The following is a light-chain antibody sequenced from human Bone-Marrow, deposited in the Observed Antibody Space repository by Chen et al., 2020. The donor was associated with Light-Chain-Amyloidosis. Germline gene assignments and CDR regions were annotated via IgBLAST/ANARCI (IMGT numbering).Light chain of an antibody. CDR2: EVS. J-gene: IGLJ2*01. V-gene: IGLV2-14*01. Sequence: QSALTQPASVSGSPGQSITISCTGTSSDVGGYNYVSWYQQEPGKAPKLMISEVSNRPSGVSNRFSGSKSGNTASLTNSGLQAEDEADYYCSSYTSSSTLVFGGGTKLTVL. CDR1: SSDVGGYNY. CDR3: SSYTSSSTLV.